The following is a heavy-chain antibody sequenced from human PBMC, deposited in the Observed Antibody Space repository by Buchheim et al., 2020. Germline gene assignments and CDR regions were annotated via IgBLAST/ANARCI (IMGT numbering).Heavy chain of an antibody. Sequence: QVQLQESGPGLVKPSETLSLTCTVSGYSISSGYYWGWIRQPPGKGLEWIGSIYHSGSTYYNPSLKSRVTISVDTSKNQFSLKLSSVTAADTAVYYCARERYSSSWYTDYWGQGTL. CDR1: GYSISSGYY. J-gene: IGHJ4*02. D-gene: IGHD6-13*01. CDR3: ARERYSSSWYTDY. CDR2: IYHSGST. V-gene: IGHV4-38-2*02.